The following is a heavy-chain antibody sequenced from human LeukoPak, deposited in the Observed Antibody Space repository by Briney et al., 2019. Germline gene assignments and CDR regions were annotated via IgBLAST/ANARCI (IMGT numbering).Heavy chain of an antibody. CDR3: AKETATRFTYDY. V-gene: IGHV3-23*01. Sequence: PGGSLRLSCAASGFTFSSFAMSWVRQAPGKGLEWVSEISGSGGSTYYADSVKGRFTISRDNSKNTLYLQMNSLRAEGTAVYYCAKETATRFTYDYWGQGTLVTVSS. CDR2: ISGSGGST. CDR1: GFTFSSFA. D-gene: IGHD2-15*01. J-gene: IGHJ4*02.